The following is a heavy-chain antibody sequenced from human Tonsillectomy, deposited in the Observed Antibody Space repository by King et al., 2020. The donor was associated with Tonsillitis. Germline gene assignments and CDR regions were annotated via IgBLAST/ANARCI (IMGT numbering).Heavy chain of an antibody. CDR1: GGSIISYY. J-gene: IGHJ4*02. D-gene: IGHD2-21*01. Sequence: VQLQESGPGLVKPSETLSLTCTVSGGSIISYYWTWIRQRPGKGLEWIGYIYYSGSTNFNPSLKSRVTMSADTSKSQFSLRLKSVPAADTAVYYCARQAYCSGAYCSPFDYWGQGTLVTVSS. CDR2: IYYSGST. V-gene: IGHV4-59*08. CDR3: ARQAYCSGAYCSPFDY.